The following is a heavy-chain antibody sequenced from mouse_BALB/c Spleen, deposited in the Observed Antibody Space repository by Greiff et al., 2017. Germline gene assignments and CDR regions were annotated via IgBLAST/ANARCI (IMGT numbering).Heavy chain of an antibody. CDR3: ARGGTTANFDY. D-gene: IGHD1-2*01. CDR1: GYTFTSYV. J-gene: IGHJ2*01. V-gene: IGHV1-14*01. Sequence: VQLKQSGPELVKPGASVKMSCKASGYTFTSYVMHWVKQKPGQGLEWIGYINPYNDGTKYNEKFKGKATLTSDKSSSTAYMALSSLTSEDSAVYYCARGGTTANFDYWGQGTTLTVSS. CDR2: INPYNDGT.